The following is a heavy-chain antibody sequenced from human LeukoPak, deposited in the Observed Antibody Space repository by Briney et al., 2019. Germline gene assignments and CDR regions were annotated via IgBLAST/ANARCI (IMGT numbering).Heavy chain of an antibody. CDR2: IYSGGST. D-gene: IGHD2-15*01. CDR1: GFIVSSNY. J-gene: IGHJ4*02. Sequence: HPGGSLRLSCAVSGFIVSSNYMGWVRQAPGKGLEWVSVIYSGGSTYYADSVKGRFTISRDNSKNILYLQMNSLRAEDTAVYYCARGRGGGNVYFDCWGQGTLVIVSS. CDR3: ARGRGGGNVYFDC. V-gene: IGHV3-53*01.